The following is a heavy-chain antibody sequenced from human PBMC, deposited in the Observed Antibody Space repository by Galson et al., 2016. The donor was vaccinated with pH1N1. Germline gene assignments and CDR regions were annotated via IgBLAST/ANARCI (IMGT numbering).Heavy chain of an antibody. CDR1: GYPFSSHD. D-gene: IGHD5-18*01. Sequence: SVKVSCKVSGYPFSSHDINWVRQAPGQGLEWMGWLRPNTGQTGSAQKFQGRITITGDTSISTGYMELSSLKFDDTAVYYCARGRDSYGFGSLFDPWGQGTLGTVIS. V-gene: IGHV1-8*03. CDR3: ARGRDSYGFGSLFDP. J-gene: IGHJ5*02. CDR2: LRPNTGQT.